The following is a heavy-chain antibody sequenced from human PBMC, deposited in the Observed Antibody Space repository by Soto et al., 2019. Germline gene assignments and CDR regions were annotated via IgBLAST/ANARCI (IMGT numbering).Heavy chain of an antibody. V-gene: IGHV4-34*01. Sequence: QVQLQQWGAGLLKPSETLSLTCAVYGGSFSGYYWSWIRQPPGKGLEWIGEINHSGSTNYNPSLKSRVPISVATSKNHFSLKLSSVTAADTAVYYCARDATGGSGSYYTGRNAFDIWGQGTMVTVSS. D-gene: IGHD3-10*01. CDR3: ARDATGGSGSYYTGRNAFDI. CDR1: GGSFSGYY. CDR2: INHSGST. J-gene: IGHJ3*02.